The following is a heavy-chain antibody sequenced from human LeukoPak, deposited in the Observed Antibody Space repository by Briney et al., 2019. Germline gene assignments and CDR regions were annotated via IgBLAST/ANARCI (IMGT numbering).Heavy chain of an antibody. CDR2: NYTRGSPNSETT. D-gene: IGHD2-15*01. CDR3: GRDLHCSGSHCIGGLAPFDY. CDR1: GVSITSYY. J-gene: IGHJ4*02. Sequence: SETLSLTCTVSGVSITSYYWTWIRRPAGRGWEGIGRNYTRGSPNSETTNYNPSLKSRVTMSVDTSKSQFSLKLSSVTAADTAVYYCGRDLHCSGSHCIGGLAPFDYWGQGALVTVSS. V-gene: IGHV4-4*07.